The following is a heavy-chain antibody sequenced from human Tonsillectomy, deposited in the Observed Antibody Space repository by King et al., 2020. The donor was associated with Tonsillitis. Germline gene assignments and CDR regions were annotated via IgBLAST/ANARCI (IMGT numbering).Heavy chain of an antibody. V-gene: IGHV4-30-4*01. CDR2: IYPSGIT. Sequence: VQLQESGPGLVKPSQTLSLTCTVAGGSISSGGYYWSWVRQTPRKVPGWIGGIYPSGITYYNPSLKSRVSISVDTSKNQFSLKLSSVTAADTAVYYCARVVETYWYFDLWGRGTLVTVSS. CDR3: ARVVETYWYFDL. CDR1: GGSISSGGYY. D-gene: IGHD1-26*01. J-gene: IGHJ2*01.